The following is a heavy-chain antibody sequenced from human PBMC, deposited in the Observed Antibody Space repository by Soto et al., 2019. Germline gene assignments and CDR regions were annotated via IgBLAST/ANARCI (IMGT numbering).Heavy chain of an antibody. J-gene: IGHJ4*02. V-gene: IGHV1-69*13. D-gene: IGHD3-10*02. CDR1: GGTFSSYA. Sequence: SVKVSCKASGGTFSSYAISWVRQAPGQGLEWMGGIIPIFGTANYAQKFQGRVTITADESTSTAYMELSSLRSEDTAVYYCARRLFGKMYTMELDYWGQGNLVTVSS. CDR2: IIPIFGTA. CDR3: ARRLFGKMYTMELDY.